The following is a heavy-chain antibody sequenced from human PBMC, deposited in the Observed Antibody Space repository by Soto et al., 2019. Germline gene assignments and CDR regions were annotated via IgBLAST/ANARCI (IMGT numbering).Heavy chain of an antibody. D-gene: IGHD3-3*01. Sequence: ASVKVSCKVSGYTLTELSMHWVRQAPGKGLEWMGGFDPEDGETIYAQKFQGRVTMTEDTSTDTAYMELSSLRSEDTAVYYCATVGITIVGVVKGRWYYGMDVWGQGTTVTVS. V-gene: IGHV1-24*01. CDR2: FDPEDGET. CDR1: GYTLTELS. J-gene: IGHJ6*02. CDR3: ATVGITIVGVVKGRWYYGMDV.